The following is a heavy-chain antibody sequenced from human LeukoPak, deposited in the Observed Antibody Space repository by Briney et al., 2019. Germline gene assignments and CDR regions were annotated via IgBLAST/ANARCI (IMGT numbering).Heavy chain of an antibody. CDR1: GASISSGGYY. CDR3: AREGGFYRPLDY. CDR2: IYESGDV. Sequence: SQTLSLTCIVSGASISSGGYYWSWIRQRPGKGLEWIAYIYESGDVHYDPSLKSRVSTSLDTSKNQFSLKLKSVTAADTAVYYCAREGGFYRPLDYSGQGTLVTVSS. J-gene: IGHJ4*02. D-gene: IGHD3-3*01. V-gene: IGHV4-31*03.